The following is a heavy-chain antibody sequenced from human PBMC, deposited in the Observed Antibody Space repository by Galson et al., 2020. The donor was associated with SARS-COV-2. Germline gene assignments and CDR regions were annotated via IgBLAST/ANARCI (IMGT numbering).Heavy chain of an antibody. J-gene: IGHJ6*02. D-gene: IGHD3-16*01. V-gene: IGHV1-24*01. CDR3: ATAKILGYYYYGMDV. CDR2: FDPEDGET. Sequence: ASVKVSCKVSGYTLTELSMHWVRQAPGKGLEWMGGFDPEDGETIYAQKFQGRVTMTEDTSTDTAYMELSSLRSEDTAVYYCATAKILGYYYYGMDVWGQDTTVTVSS. CDR1: GYTLTELS.